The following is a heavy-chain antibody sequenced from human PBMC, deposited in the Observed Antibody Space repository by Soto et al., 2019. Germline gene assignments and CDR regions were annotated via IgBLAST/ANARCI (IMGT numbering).Heavy chain of an antibody. D-gene: IGHD3-16*01. V-gene: IGHV4-31*03. J-gene: IGHJ4*02. CDR2: IYYSGSP. CDR1: GGSISSGGYY. Sequence: QVQLQESGPGLVKPSQTLSLTCTVSGGSISSGGYYWSWIRQHPGKGLEWIGSIYYSGSPYYNPSPXGXXTISVDTSKNQFSLKLSSVTAADTAVYYCARGVLHWGQGTLVTVSS. CDR3: ARGVLH.